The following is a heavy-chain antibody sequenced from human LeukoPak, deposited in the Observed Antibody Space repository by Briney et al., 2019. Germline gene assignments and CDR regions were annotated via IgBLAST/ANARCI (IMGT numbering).Heavy chain of an antibody. V-gene: IGHV1-46*01. CDR3: ARDANWNPPYYFDY. D-gene: IGHD1-20*01. CDR2: INPSDGGT. CDR1: GYTFTDYY. Sequence: ASVKVSCKAAGYTFTDYYMHWVRQASGQGLEWMGLINPSDGGTTYSKKFQGRVTMTRDTSTSTVYMELSSLRSEDTAVFYCARDANWNPPYYFDYWGQGTLVTVSS. J-gene: IGHJ4*02.